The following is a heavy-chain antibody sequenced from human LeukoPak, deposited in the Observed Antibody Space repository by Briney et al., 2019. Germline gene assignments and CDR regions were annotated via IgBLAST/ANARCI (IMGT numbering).Heavy chain of an antibody. CDR3: ARAGLRDAFDI. J-gene: IGHJ3*02. CDR2: IYYSGST. Sequence: PSETLSLTCTVSGDSISGYYWNWIRQPPGKRLEWIGFIYYSGSTNYNPSLKGRVTISVDTSKNQFSLKLSSVTAADTAVYYCARAGLRDAFDIWGQGTMVTVSS. CDR1: GDSISGYY. V-gene: IGHV4-59*01. D-gene: IGHD5-12*01.